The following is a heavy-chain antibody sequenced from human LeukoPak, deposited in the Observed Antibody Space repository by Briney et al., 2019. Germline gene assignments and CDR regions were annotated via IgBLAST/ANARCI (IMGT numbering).Heavy chain of an antibody. CDR2: MNPNSGNT. V-gene: IGHV1-8*01. J-gene: IGHJ4*02. CDR3: ARELPEYSSSWYLGGSGSSIDY. D-gene: IGHD6-13*01. CDR1: GYTFTSYD. Sequence: GASVKVSCKASGYTFTSYDINWVRQATGQGLEWMGWMNPNSGNTGYAQKFQGRVTMTRNTSISTAYMELSSLRSEDTAVYYCARELPEYSSSWYLGGSGSSIDYWGQGTLVTVSS.